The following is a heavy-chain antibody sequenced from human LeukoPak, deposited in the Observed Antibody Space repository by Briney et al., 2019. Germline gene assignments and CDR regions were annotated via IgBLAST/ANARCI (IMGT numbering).Heavy chain of an antibody. D-gene: IGHD3-10*01. CDR3: AVEVLLKARGAFDI. Sequence: GASVKVSFKASGYTFTIYAMHWVRQAPGQRLEWMGWINAGNGNTKYSQKFQGRVTITRDTSASTAYMELSSLRSEDTAVYYCAVEVLLKARGAFDIWGQGTMVTVSP. J-gene: IGHJ3*02. V-gene: IGHV1-3*01. CDR2: INAGNGNT. CDR1: GYTFTIYA.